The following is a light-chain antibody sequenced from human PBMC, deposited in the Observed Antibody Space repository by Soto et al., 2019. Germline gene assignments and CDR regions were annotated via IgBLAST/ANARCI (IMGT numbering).Light chain of an antibody. Sequence: QPVLTQPPSASGTPGQRVTISCSGSSSNIGRNPVNWYQQLPGTAPKLLIYSNDQRPSGVPDRFSGSKSGTSASLAISGLQSEDEADYYCAAWDDSLIGPVFGGGTKLTVL. CDR1: SSNIGRNP. J-gene: IGLJ2*01. V-gene: IGLV1-44*01. CDR2: SND. CDR3: AAWDDSLIGPV.